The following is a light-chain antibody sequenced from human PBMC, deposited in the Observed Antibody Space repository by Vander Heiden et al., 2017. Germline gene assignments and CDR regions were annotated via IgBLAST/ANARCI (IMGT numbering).Light chain of an antibody. Sequence: SYELTQPLSVSVALGQTARITCVGSKIGSKNVHWYQQKPGQAPVLVIYRDGNRPSGIPERFSGSNSGNTATLTISRAQAGDEADYSCQVWDSSVAIFGGGTKLTVL. CDR2: RDG. CDR1: KIGSKN. CDR3: QVWDSSVAI. V-gene: IGLV3-9*01. J-gene: IGLJ2*01.